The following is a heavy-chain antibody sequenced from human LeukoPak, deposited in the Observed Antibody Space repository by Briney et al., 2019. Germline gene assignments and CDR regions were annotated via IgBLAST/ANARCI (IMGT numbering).Heavy chain of an antibody. J-gene: IGHJ1*01. Sequence: GSLRLPCAASGFTFSSYALRWVRQAPGEGLEGVSAISGSGGSTYYADSVKGRFTISRDNSKNTLYLQMNSLRAEDTAVYYCAKDQIHGSSWLEYFQHWGQGTLVTVSS. CDR1: GFTFSSYA. D-gene: IGHD6-13*01. CDR3: AKDQIHGSSWLEYFQH. V-gene: IGHV3-23*01. CDR2: ISGSGGST.